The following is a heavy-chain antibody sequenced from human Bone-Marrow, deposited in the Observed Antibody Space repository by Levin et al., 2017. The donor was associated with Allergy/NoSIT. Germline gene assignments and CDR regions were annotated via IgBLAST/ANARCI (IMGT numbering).Heavy chain of an antibody. V-gene: IGHV3-30*03. CDR3: AREARWANWYFDL. CDR1: GFVFSSHG. D-gene: IGHD6-13*01. Sequence: GGSLRLSCAASGFVFSSHGMHWVRQAPGNGLEWVAVVSYDGTIEVYADSVKGRFTISRDNSKNTLYLQMNSLRTEDTAVYYCAREARWANWYFDLWGRGTLVTVSS. CDR2: VSYDGTIE. J-gene: IGHJ2*01.